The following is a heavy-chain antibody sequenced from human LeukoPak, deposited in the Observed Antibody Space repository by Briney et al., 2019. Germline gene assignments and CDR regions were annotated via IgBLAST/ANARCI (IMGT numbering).Heavy chain of an antibody. CDR3: ARAVVVAAGAFDI. CDR1: GFTFSSYW. Sequence: PGGSLRLSCAASGFTFSSYWMSWVRQAPGKGLEWVSSISSSSSYIYYADSVKGRFTISRDNAKNSLYLQMNSLRAEDTAVYYCARAVVVAAGAFDIWGQGTMVTVSS. J-gene: IGHJ3*02. V-gene: IGHV3-21*01. CDR2: ISSSSSYI. D-gene: IGHD2-15*01.